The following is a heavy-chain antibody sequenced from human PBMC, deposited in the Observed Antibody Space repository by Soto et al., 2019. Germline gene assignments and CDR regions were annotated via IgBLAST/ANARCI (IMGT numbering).Heavy chain of an antibody. CDR2: ISGSGGST. Sequence: EVQLLESGGGLVQPGGSLRLSCAASGLTFSSYAMSWVRQAPGKGLEWVSAISGSGGSTYYADSVKGRFTISRDNSKNTLYLQMNSLRDEDTAVYYCAKVFGFNWGSTDVWGKGTTVTVS. CDR3: AKVFGFNWGSTDV. V-gene: IGHV3-23*01. D-gene: IGHD7-27*01. J-gene: IGHJ6*03. CDR1: GLTFSSYA.